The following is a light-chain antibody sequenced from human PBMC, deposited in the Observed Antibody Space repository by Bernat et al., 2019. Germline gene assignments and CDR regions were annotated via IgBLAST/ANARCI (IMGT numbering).Light chain of an antibody. J-gene: IGLJ3*02. CDR2: RNN. Sequence: AGLTQPPSVSKGLRQTATLTCTGNSNNVGYQGAAWLQQHQGHPPKLLSYRNNNRPSGISERFSASRSGNTASLTITGLQPEDEADYYCSAWDSNLSAWVFGGGTKLTVL. V-gene: IGLV10-54*04. CDR3: SAWDSNLSAWV. CDR1: SNNVGYQG.